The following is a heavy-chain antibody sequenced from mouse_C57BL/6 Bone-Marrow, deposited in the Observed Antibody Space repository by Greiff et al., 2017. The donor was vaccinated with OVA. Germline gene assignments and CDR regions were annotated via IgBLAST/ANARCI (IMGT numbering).Heavy chain of an antibody. J-gene: IGHJ2*01. D-gene: IGHD1-1*01. CDR1: GYTFTDYY. CDR3: ARRGIYGSSYYFDD. Sequence: EVQLQQSGPELVKPGASVKISCKASGYTFTDYYMNWVKQSHGKSLEWIGDINPNNGGTSYNQKFKGKATLTVDKSSSTAYMELRSLTSEDSAVYYCARRGIYGSSYYFDDWGKGTTLTVSS. V-gene: IGHV1-26*01. CDR2: INPNNGGT.